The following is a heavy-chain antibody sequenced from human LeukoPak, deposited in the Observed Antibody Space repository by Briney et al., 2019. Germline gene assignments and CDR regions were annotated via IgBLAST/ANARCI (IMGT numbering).Heavy chain of an antibody. CDR1: GYTFTDYA. Sequence: ASVKVSCKASGYTFTDYAMNWVRQAPGQGLEWMGWIHPSTGNPTYAQGFTGRFVFSLDTSVSTTYLQISGLKAEDTAVYFCARVTYDSSGYYYGRIAGNYYYYYMDVWGKGTTVTVSS. D-gene: IGHD3-22*01. J-gene: IGHJ6*03. V-gene: IGHV7-4-1*02. CDR2: IHPSTGNP. CDR3: ARVTYDSSGYYYGRIAGNYYYYYMDV.